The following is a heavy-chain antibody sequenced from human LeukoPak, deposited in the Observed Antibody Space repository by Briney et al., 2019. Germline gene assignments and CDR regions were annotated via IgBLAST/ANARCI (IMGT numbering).Heavy chain of an antibody. CDR3: ARQYSSSSYYFYYMDV. V-gene: IGHV1-2*02. J-gene: IGHJ6*03. Sequence: ASVKVSCKASGYTFTDYHMHWVRQAPGQGPEWMGWINPNSGGTNYAQKFQGRVTMTRDTSISTAYVELSRLRSDDTAVYYCARQYSSSSYYFYYMDVWGKGTTVTVSS. D-gene: IGHD6-6*01. CDR1: GYTFTDYH. CDR2: INPNSGGT.